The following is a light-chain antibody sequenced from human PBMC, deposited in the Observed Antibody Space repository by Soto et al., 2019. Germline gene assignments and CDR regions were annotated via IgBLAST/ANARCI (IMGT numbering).Light chain of an antibody. Sequence: DIQMTQSPSTLPAYVGDTVTVTCRASQSIRSWLAWYQEKPGKAPTLLIYKASLLETGVPSRVSGSGSGTEFTLTISSLQTDDFGTYYCQQYNSHPWTFGQGTKVEMK. CDR1: QSIRSW. CDR2: KAS. V-gene: IGKV1-5*03. CDR3: QQYNSHPWT. J-gene: IGKJ1*01.